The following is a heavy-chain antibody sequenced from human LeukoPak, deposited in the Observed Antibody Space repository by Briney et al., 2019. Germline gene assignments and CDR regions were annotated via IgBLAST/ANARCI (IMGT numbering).Heavy chain of an antibody. J-gene: IGHJ1*01. Sequence: PGGSLRLSCAASGFIFSSHGMHWVRQAPGKGLEWVAFIRYDGSDKYYADSVKGRFTISRDNSKNTLYLQMNSLGAEDTAVYYCAKNYYDSSGYYYRECFQHWGQCTLVTVSS. D-gene: IGHD3-22*01. CDR1: GFIFSSHG. CDR2: IRYDGSDK. CDR3: AKNYYDSSGYYYRECFQH. V-gene: IGHV3-30*02.